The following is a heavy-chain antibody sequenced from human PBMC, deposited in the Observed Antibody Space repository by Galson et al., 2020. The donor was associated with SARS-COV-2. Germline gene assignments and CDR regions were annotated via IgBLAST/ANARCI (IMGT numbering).Heavy chain of an antibody. CDR2: INWNGGST. J-gene: IGHJ5*02. CDR1: GFTFDDYG. D-gene: IGHD3-22*01. Sequence: GGSLRLSCAASGFTFDDYGMSWVRQAPGKGLEWVSGINWNGGSTGYADSVKGRFTISRDNAKNSLYLQMNSLRAEDTALYYCASGFIDYYDSSGYQPWGQGTLVTVSS. V-gene: IGHV3-20*04. CDR3: ASGFIDYYDSSGYQP.